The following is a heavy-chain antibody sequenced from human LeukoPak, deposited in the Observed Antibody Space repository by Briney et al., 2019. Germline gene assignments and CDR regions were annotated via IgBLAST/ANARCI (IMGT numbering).Heavy chain of an antibody. CDR2: VCFSGHT. V-gene: IGHV4-39*01. CDR3: ARGSADGAHFLGYFYYSYMDV. D-gene: IGHD4/OR15-4a*01. Sequence: SETLSLTCTVSGGSISSSYWVRIRQPPGKGLEWIGSVCFSGHTYYTPSLKSRVTISADTSKNLFSLRLSSVTAADSAVYYCARGSADGAHFLGYFYYSYMDVWGKGTTVIVS. J-gene: IGHJ6*03. CDR1: GGSISSSY.